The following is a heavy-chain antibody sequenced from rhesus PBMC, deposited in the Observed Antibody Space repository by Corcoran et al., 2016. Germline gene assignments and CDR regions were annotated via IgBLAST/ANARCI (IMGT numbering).Heavy chain of an antibody. CDR2: IYGSGGGT. D-gene: IGHD2-15*01. CDR1: GGSISDDYY. Sequence: QVQLQESGPGLVKPSETLSLTCAVSGGSISDDYYWGWIRQPPGKGLEWIGYIYGSGGGTKHKPSLKNRFTISIDTAKNQFSLKLSSVTAADPAVYYCARDLTAPPDYWGQGVLVTVSS. CDR3: ARDLTAPPDY. J-gene: IGHJ4*01. V-gene: IGHV4-106*01.